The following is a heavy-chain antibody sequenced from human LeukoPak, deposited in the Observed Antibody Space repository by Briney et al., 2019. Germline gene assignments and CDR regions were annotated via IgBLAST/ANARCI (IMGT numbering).Heavy chain of an antibody. V-gene: IGHV4-39*01. CDR3: ASTRYYYDSSGYPRPGVFDI. J-gene: IGHJ3*02. Sequence: SETLSVTCTVSGGSISSSSYYWGWIRQPPGKGLEWVGSIYYSGSTYYNPSLKSRVTISVDTSKNQFSLKLRSVTAADTAVYYCASTRYYYDSSGYPRPGVFDIWGRGTMVTVSS. CDR1: GGSISSSSYY. D-gene: IGHD3-22*01. CDR2: IYYSGST.